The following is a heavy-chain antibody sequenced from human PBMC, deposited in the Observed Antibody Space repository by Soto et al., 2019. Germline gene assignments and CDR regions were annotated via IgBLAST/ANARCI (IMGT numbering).Heavy chain of an antibody. J-gene: IGHJ4*02. CDR2: ISGSGST. CDR3: DKAPLRSDYFDY. D-gene: IGHD5-12*01. V-gene: IGHV3-23*01. CDR1: GFTFSNYA. Sequence: EVQLLESGGGLVQPGGSLRLSCAASGFTFSNYAMNWVRQAPGKGLEWVAAISGSGSTYYAASVKGRFTISSDNSKNTLYLQMNSLRAEDTAVYYCDKAPLRSDYFDYWGPGALCTVSS.